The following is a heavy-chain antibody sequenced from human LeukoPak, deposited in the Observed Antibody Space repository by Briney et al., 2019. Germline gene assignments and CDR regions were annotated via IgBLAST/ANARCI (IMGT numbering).Heavy chain of an antibody. CDR1: GFTFSNYA. CDR3: AKAGSGLLWFGEASYYFDY. J-gene: IGHJ4*02. Sequence: PGGSLRLSCAASGFTFSNYAMHWVRQAPGKGLEYVSGISSNGGSTYYANSVKGRFTISRDNSKNTLYLQMGSLRAEDMAVYYCAKAGSGLLWFGEASYYFDYWGLGTLVTVSS. CDR2: ISSNGGST. D-gene: IGHD3-10*01. V-gene: IGHV3-64*01.